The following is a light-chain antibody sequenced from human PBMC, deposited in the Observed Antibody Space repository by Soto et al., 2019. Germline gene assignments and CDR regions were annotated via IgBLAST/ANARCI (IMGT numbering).Light chain of an antibody. CDR1: QSVSNSF. J-gene: IGKJ2*01. CDR3: QQYSSLPHT. V-gene: IGKV3-20*01. Sequence: LTQSPGTLSLSPGERATLSCRASQSVSNSFFAWYQQKPGQAPRLLIYGISNRATDIPDRFSGSGSGTDFTLTISRLEPEDFVVYYCQQYSSLPHTFGQGTKLEVK. CDR2: GIS.